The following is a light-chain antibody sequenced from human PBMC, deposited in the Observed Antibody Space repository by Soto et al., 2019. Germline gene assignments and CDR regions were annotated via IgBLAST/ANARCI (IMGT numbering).Light chain of an antibody. V-gene: IGKV1-39*01. CDR1: QSVSNY. J-gene: IGKJ2*01. Sequence: DIQMTQSPSSLSASVGDRVTITCRASQSVSNYLNWFQHKPGRAPKLLIHTASTLRSGVPSRFSGSGSGADFNLTISSLQREDFATYYCQQSYTTPFTFGQGTELEIK. CDR3: QQSYTTPFT. CDR2: TAS.